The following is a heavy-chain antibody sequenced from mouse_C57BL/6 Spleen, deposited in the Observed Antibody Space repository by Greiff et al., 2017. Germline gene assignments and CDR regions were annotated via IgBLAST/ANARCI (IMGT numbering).Heavy chain of an antibody. D-gene: IGHD2-4*01. V-gene: IGHV1-81*01. Sequence: VQLQQSGAELARPGASVKLSCKASGYTFTSYGISWVKQRTGQGLEWIGEIYPRSGNTYYNEKFKGKATLTADKSSSTAYMTLRSLTSADSAVXVCANYDGPYYAMDYRGHGASVTVSS. CDR3: ANYDGPYYAMDY. CDR1: GYTFTSYG. J-gene: IGHJ4*01. CDR2: IYPRSGNT.